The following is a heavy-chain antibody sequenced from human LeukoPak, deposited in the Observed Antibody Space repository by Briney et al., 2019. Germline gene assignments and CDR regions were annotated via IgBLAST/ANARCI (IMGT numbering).Heavy chain of an antibody. CDR2: INPSGGST. V-gene: IGHV1-46*01. CDR3: ATPLPPYCSGGSCYPRNWFDP. J-gene: IGHJ5*02. D-gene: IGHD2-15*01. Sequence: ASVKVSCKASGYTFTSYYMHWVRQVPGQGLEWMGIINPSGGSTSYAQKFQGRVTMTRDTSTSTVYMELSSLRSEDTAVYYCATPLPPYCSGGSCYPRNWFDPWGQGTLVTVSS. CDR1: GYTFTSYY.